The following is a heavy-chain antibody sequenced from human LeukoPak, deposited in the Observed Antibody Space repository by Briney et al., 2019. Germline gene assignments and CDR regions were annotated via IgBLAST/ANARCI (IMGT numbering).Heavy chain of an antibody. D-gene: IGHD5-18*01. V-gene: IGHV3-7*01. Sequence: GGSLRLSCAASGFTFSSYWMTWVRQAPGKGLEWVASIREDGSQKSAVDSVRGRFTIARDNAKNSVYLQMDSLRAEDTAVYYCAKDPRDHSYGWSWRYFDYWGQGTLVTVSS. CDR2: IREDGSQK. CDR3: AKDPRDHSYGWSWRYFDY. CDR1: GFTFSSYW. J-gene: IGHJ4*02.